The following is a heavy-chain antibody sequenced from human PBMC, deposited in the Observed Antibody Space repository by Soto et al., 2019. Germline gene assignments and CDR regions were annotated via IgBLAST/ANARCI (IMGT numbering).Heavy chain of an antibody. D-gene: IGHD4-4*01. CDR1: GGSFSGYY. CDR2: INHSGST. CDR3: GRGGVTVTTYYYYYMDV. V-gene: IGHV4-34*01. Sequence: QVQLQQWGAGLLKPSETLSLTCAVYGGSFSGYYWSWIRQPPGKGLEWIGEINHSGSTNYNPSLKSRVTISVDTSKNQFSLELSSVTAADTAVYYCGRGGVTVTTYYYYYMDVWGKGTTVTVSS. J-gene: IGHJ6*03.